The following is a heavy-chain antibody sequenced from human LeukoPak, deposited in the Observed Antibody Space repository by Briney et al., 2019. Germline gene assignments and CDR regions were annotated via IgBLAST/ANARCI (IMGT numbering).Heavy chain of an antibody. J-gene: IGHJ4*02. CDR3: ASGDKYSSSSEFDY. V-gene: IGHV3-33*01. CDR2: IWYDGSNK. CDR1: GFTFSSYG. Sequence: GRSLRLSCAASGFTFSSYGMHWVRQAPGKGLEWVAVIWYDGSNKYYADSVKGRLTISRDNSKNTLYLQMNSLRAEDTAVYYCASGDKYSSSSEFDYWGQGTLVTVSS. D-gene: IGHD6-6*01.